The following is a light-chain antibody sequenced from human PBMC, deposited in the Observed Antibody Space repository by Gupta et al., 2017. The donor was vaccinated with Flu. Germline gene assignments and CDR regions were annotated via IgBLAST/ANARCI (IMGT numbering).Light chain of an antibody. J-gene: IGKJ2*03. CDR1: QSIANF. Sequence: DIQMTQSPSSLSASVGDRVTITCRASQSIANFLNWYHQKPGTAPKLLIYDASSLQSGVPSRFSGSGSGTDFSLTISSLQPEDFAVYFCQHCYSVPHSFGQGTKLENK. V-gene: IGKV1-39*01. CDR2: DAS. CDR3: QHCYSVPHS.